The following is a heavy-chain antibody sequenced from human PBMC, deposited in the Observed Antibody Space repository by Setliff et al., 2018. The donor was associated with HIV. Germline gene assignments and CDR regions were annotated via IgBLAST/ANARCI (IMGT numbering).Heavy chain of an antibody. CDR1: GGNFSSYG. J-gene: IGHJ6*02. CDR2: IIPMFGTR. V-gene: IGHV1-69*05. CDR3: SGVGHSSSYNYYGMDV. D-gene: IGHD6-13*01. Sequence: ASVKVSCKTSGGNFSSYGISWVRQAPGQGLEWMGCIIPMFGTRFYAQKFQGRVTITTDESRSTAYMELSSLSSEDMAVFYCSGVGHSSSYNYYGMDVCGQGTTVTVCS.